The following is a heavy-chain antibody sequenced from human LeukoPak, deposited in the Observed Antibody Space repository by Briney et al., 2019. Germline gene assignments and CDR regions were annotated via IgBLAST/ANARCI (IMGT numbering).Heavy chain of an antibody. V-gene: IGHV4-59*01. D-gene: IGHD2-15*01. CDR1: GGSISRDY. CDR2: IYSSGST. Sequence: RSSETLSLTCTVSGGSISRDYWNWIRQPPGKGLEWIGFIYSSGSTNYNPSLKSRVSLSMSTSKNQFSLNLRSVTVADTGVYYCAREVPFCSSGRTCYRRFDSWGQGALVTVAS. J-gene: IGHJ5*01. CDR3: AREVPFCSSGRTCYRRFDS.